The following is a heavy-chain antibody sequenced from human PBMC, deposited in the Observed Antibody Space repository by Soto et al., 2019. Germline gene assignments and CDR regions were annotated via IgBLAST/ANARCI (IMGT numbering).Heavy chain of an antibody. CDR3: ARHPERIAQNGWFDP. CDR2: INSDGSST. D-gene: IGHD6-13*01. J-gene: IGHJ5*02. CDR1: GFTFSSHW. V-gene: IGHV3-74*01. Sequence: GGSLRLSCGASGFTFSSHWMHWVRQVPGKGLVWVSRINSDGSSTNYADSVKGRFTISRDNAKNTLFLQMNSLRVDDTAVYYCARHPERIAQNGWFDPWGQGTLVTVPQ.